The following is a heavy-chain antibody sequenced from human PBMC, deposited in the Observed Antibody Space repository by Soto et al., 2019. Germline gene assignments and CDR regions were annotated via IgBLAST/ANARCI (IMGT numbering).Heavy chain of an antibody. V-gene: IGHV4-61*08. CDR1: GGSVSSEGYY. D-gene: IGHD2-2*01. Sequence: QVQLQESGPGLVKPSETLSLTCAVSGGSVSSEGYYWSWIRQPPGKGLEWIGYIYHSGSTNYNPSLESRVTLSVDTSKNQFSLKLSSVTAADTAVYYCARDREYCSSTRCYWNFDFWGQGILVTVSS. J-gene: IGHJ4*02. CDR3: ARDREYCSSTRCYWNFDF. CDR2: IYHSGST.